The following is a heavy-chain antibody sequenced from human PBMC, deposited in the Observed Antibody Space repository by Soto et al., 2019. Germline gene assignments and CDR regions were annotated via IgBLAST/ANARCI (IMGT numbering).Heavy chain of an antibody. D-gene: IGHD6-6*01. CDR2: IYYSGST. CDR3: ARDQSIAVRPGHFDY. Sequence: SETLSLTCTVSGGSISSYYWSWIRQPPGKGLEWIGYIYYSGSTNYNPSLKSRVTISVDTSKNQFSLRLSSVTAADTAVYYCARDQSIAVRPGHFDYWGQGTLFTVSS. CDR1: GGSISSYY. V-gene: IGHV4-59*01. J-gene: IGHJ4*02.